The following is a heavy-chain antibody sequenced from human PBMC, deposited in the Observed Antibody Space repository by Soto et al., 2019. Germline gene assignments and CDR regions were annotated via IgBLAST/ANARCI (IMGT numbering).Heavy chain of an antibody. CDR3: GSWRGCCWFDF. V-gene: IGHV5-51*01. D-gene: IGHD3-10*01. J-gene: IGHJ4*02. CDR2: IFSSDSNA. CDR1: GFTFSTYS. Sequence: GESPKISCKASGFTFSTYSLDWVRHMPGKGLQWVGNIFSSDSNAKYSPSFDGQVTISVDRSINTAYLQRNSLKASDTAIYYCGSWRGCCWFDFWGPGTMVTVSS.